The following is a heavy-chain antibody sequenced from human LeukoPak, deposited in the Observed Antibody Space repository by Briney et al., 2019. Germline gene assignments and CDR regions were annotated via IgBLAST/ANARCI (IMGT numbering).Heavy chain of an antibody. CDR2: ISYDGSNK. CDR1: GLTFSSYA. V-gene: IGHV3-30-3*01. CDR3: ASGSRASPPAAPEDFDY. Sequence: GGSVTLVCTASGLTFSSYAMHWVRQAPGKGLEWVAIISYDGSNKYYADSVKGRFTRSRDNSQNALYLQMHSLRTEDTALYYCASGSRASPPAAPEDFDYWGQ. D-gene: IGHD6-13*01. J-gene: IGHJ4*02.